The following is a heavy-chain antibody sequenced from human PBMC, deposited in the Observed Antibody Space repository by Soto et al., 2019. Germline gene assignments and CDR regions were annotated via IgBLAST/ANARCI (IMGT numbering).Heavy chain of an antibody. D-gene: IGHD5-12*01. CDR1: GFIFSTYS. V-gene: IGHV3-48*01. Sequence: GGSLRLSCAASGFIFSTYSMNWVRQGPGKGLEWVSYISSSSSTIFYTDSVKGRFTVSRDNAKNSLYLQMNSLRAEDTAVYYCAKDRGDGYNFSYYYYGMDVWGQGTTVTVSS. J-gene: IGHJ6*02. CDR3: AKDRGDGYNFSYYYYGMDV. CDR2: ISSSSSTI.